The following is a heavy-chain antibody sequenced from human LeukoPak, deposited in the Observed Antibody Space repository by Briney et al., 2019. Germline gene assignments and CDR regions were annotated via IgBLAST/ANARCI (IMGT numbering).Heavy chain of an antibody. Sequence: PGGSLRLSCAASGFTFSSYWMSWVRQAPGKGLEWVANIKQDGSEKYYVDSVKGRFTISRDNAKNSLYLQMNSLRAEDTAVYCCARDPRRRYYDSSGLVDYWGQGTLVTVSS. V-gene: IGHV3-7*01. D-gene: IGHD3-22*01. J-gene: IGHJ4*02. CDR2: IKQDGSEK. CDR1: GFTFSSYW. CDR3: ARDPRRRYYDSSGLVDY.